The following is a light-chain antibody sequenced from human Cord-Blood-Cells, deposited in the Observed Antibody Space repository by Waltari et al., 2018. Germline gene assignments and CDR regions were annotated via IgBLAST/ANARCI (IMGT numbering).Light chain of an antibody. CDR3: QQRSNWLT. J-gene: IGKJ4*01. V-gene: IGKV3-11*01. CDR2: DAS. Sequence: EIVLTHPPATLSLSPGLRATLSSRASQSVSSYLAWYQQKPGQAPRPLIYDASNRATGIPARFSGSGSGTDFTLTISSLEPEDFAVYYCQQRSNWLTFGGGTKVEIK. CDR1: QSVSSY.